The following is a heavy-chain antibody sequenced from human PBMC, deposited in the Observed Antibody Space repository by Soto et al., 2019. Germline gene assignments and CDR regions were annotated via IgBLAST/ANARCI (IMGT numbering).Heavy chain of an antibody. D-gene: IGHD4-17*01. CDR2: IEWDDDK. Sequence: SGPTLVNPIHTLTLTCTFSGFSLTTSGMWVSWIRQPPGKALEWLALIEWDDDKYYSTSLKTRLTISKDTSKNQVVLTMTNMDPVDTATYYCARIISETTAHFDYWGKGTLVTVSS. V-gene: IGHV2-70*01. J-gene: IGHJ4*02. CDR1: GFSLTTSGMW. CDR3: ARIISETTAHFDY.